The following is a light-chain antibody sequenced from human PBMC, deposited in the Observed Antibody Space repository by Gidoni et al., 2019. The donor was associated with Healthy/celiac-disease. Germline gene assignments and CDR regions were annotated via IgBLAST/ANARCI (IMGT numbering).Light chain of an antibody. CDR3: QQRAET. V-gene: IGKV3-11*01. Sequence: EIVLTQSPATLSLSPGERATLSCRASQSVSSYLAWYQQKPGQAPRLLIYDASNRATGIPARFSGSGSGTEFTLTISSLEPEDFAVYYCQQRAETCGQGTKVEIK. CDR1: QSVSSY. CDR2: DAS. J-gene: IGKJ1*01.